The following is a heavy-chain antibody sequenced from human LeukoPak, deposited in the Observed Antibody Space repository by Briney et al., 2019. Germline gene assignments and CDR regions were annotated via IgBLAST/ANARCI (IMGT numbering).Heavy chain of an antibody. Sequence: GGSLRLSFAAPGFTVSSNYISWVRQATGKGLEWVSVIYSGGSTYYADSVKGRFTISRDNSKNTLYLQMNSLRAEDTAVYYCARDLLAYYYGSGYYYGMDVWGQGTTVTVSS. V-gene: IGHV3-66*01. CDR1: GFTVSSNY. D-gene: IGHD3-10*01. CDR2: IYSGGST. CDR3: ARDLLAYYYGSGYYYGMDV. J-gene: IGHJ6*02.